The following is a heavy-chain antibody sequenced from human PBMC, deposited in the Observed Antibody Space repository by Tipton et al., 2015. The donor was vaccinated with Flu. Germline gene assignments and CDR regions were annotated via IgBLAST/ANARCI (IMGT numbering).Heavy chain of an antibody. J-gene: IGHJ4*02. V-gene: IGHV1-18*01. D-gene: IGHD3-3*01. CDR1: GGTFSSYA. CDR3: ARENYDFWGNDY. CDR2: ISAYNGNT. Sequence: QSGAEVKKPGSSVKVSCKASGGTFSSYAISWVRQAPRQGLEWMGWISAYNGNTNYAQKLQGRVTMTTDTSTSTAYMELRSLRSDDTAVYYCARENYDFWGNDYWGQGTLVTVSS.